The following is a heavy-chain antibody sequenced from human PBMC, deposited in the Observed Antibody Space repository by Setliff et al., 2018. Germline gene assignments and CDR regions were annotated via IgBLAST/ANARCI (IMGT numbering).Heavy chain of an antibody. CDR2: SKSKTAGGAI. CDR1: GFTFSYAW. V-gene: IGHV3-15*07. J-gene: IGHJ3*01. Sequence: GGSLRLSCAASGFTFSYAWMHWVRQAPGKGLEWVGRSKSKTAGGAIDYAAPVKGRFTISRDDSKNTLYLQMSSLKTEDTAMYYCTTDRAACSGARCYNGFDVWGQGTMVTVSS. D-gene: IGHD2-2*02. CDR3: TTDRAACSGARCYNGFDV.